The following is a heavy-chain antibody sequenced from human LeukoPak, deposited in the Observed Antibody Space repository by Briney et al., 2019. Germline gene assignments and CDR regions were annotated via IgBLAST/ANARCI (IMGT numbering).Heavy chain of an antibody. V-gene: IGHV4-34*01. CDR2: INHSGST. CDR1: GGSFSGYY. Sequence: SETLSLTCAVYGGSFSGYYWSWIRQPPGKGLEWIGEINHSGSTNYNPSLKSRVTISVDTSKNQFSLKLSSVTAADTAVYYCARGQVCSSTSCLFDYWGQGTLVTVSS. CDR3: ARGQVCSSTSCLFDY. J-gene: IGHJ4*02. D-gene: IGHD2-2*01.